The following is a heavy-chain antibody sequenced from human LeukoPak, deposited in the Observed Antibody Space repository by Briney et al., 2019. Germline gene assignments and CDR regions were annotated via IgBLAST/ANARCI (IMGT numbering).Heavy chain of an antibody. CDR1: GYTFTGYY. CDR3: ARSDYDFWSRHYYMDV. CDR2: INPNSGGT. V-gene: IGHV1-2*02. J-gene: IGHJ6*03. D-gene: IGHD3-3*01. Sequence: ASVKVSCKASGYTFTGYYMHWVRQAPGQGLEWMGWINPNSGGTNYAQKFQGRVTMTRDTSISTAYMELSRLRSDDTAVYYCARSDYDFWSRHYYMDVWGKGTTVTVSS.